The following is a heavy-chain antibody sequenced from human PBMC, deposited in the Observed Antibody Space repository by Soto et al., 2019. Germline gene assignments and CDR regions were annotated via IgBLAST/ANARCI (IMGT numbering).Heavy chain of an antibody. D-gene: IGHD6-13*01. CDR2: IYHSGST. J-gene: IGHJ5*02. CDR3: ASSIAAAGTDWFDP. V-gene: IGHV4-4*02. CDR1: ASSXSSSNW. Sequence: ETLSLTCAVSASSXSSSNWWSWVRQPPGKGLEWIGEIYHSGSTNYNPSLKSRVTISVDKSKNQFSLKLSSVTAADTAVYYCASSIAAAGTDWFDPWGQGTLVTVS.